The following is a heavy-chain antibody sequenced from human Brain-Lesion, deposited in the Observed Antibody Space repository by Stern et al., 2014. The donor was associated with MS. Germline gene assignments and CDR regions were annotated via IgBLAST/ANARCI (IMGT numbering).Heavy chain of an antibody. J-gene: IGHJ6*02. D-gene: IGHD2-2*01. CDR3: ARGRVVPGFQYYATDV. V-gene: IGHV4-61*02. Sequence: QVQLQESGPGLVKPSQTLSLSCTVSGGSISSGGYYWSWIRQPAGKGLEWIGRIFNSGSTRYNPSLKSRGTISIDTSKNQFSLRLNSMTAADTAVYYCARGRVVPGFQYYATDVWGQGTTVIVSS. CDR2: IFNSGST. CDR1: GGSISSGGYY.